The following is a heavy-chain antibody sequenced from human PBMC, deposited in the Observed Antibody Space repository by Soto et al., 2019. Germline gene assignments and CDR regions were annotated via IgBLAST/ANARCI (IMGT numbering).Heavy chain of an antibody. CDR1: GFSLSTSGVG. CDR2: IYWDDDK. D-gene: IGHD3-10*02. J-gene: IGHJ4*02. V-gene: IGHV2-5*02. CDR3: AHIVRGLFRFDF. Sequence: QITLKESGPTLMKPTQTLTLTCTFSGFSLSTSGVGVGWIRQPPGKALEWLALIYWDDDKRYSPSLKNRLTITNDTSKNQVLLTMTNVDPVDTATYYCAHIVRGLFRFDFRCQGTLVTVSS.